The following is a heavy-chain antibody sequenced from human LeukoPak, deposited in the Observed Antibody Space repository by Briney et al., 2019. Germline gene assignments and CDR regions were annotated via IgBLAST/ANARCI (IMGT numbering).Heavy chain of an antibody. D-gene: IGHD3-10*01. CDR2: ISGSGGST. CDR1: GFTFSSYA. CDR3: AKGAITMVRGVIVNDY. J-gene: IGHJ4*02. V-gene: IGHV3-23*01. Sequence: GGSLRLSCAASGFTFSSYAMSWVRQAPGKGLEWVPAISGSGGSTYYADSVKGRFTISRDNSKNTLYLQMNSLRAEDTAVYYCAKGAITMVRGVIVNDYWGQGTLVTVSS.